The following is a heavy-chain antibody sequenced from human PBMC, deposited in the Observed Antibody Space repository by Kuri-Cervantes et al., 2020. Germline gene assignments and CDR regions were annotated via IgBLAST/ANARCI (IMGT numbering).Heavy chain of an antibody. CDR1: GGSISSYY. J-gene: IGHJ6*03. Sequence: GSLRLSCTVSGGSISSYYWSWIRQPPGKGLEWIGYIYYSGSTNYNPSLKSRVTMSVDTSKNQFSLKLSSVTAADTAVYYCARARGRRRGYSYGFSGYYYYYMDVWGKGTTVTVSS. D-gene: IGHD5-18*01. V-gene: IGHV4-59*12. CDR2: IYYSGST. CDR3: ARARGRRRGYSYGFSGYYYYYMDV.